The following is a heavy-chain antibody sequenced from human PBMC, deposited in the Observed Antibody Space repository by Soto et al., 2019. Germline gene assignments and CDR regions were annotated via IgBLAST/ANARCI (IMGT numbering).Heavy chain of an antibody. J-gene: IGHJ4*02. CDR1: GFSFSDYG. CDR2: IASDGSAK. V-gene: IGHV3-30*18. Sequence: QVQLVESGGGVVQPGRSLRLSCAASGFSFSDYGMHWVRQAPGKGLEWVAVIASDGSAKYYADSVNGRFTISRDNXKNTLFLRMNSLRVEDTGVYYCAKEPVVAAVNFDYWGQGTLVTVSS. CDR3: AKEPVVAAVNFDY. D-gene: IGHD2-2*01.